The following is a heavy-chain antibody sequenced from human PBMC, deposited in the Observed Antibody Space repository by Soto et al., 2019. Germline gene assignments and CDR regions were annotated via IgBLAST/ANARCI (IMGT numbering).Heavy chain of an antibody. D-gene: IGHD3-10*01. V-gene: IGHV3-30*18. CDR3: AKGTIVRSYDVFDI. CDR1: GFTFSSYG. J-gene: IGHJ3*02. Sequence: QVQLVESGGGVVQPGRSLRLSCAASGFTFSSYGMDWVRQAPGKGLEWVAVISYDGSKKYYIDSVKGRFTISRDNSKKTLYLQMNSLRAEDTAVYSCAKGTIVRSYDVFDIWGQGTMVTVSS. CDR2: ISYDGSKK.